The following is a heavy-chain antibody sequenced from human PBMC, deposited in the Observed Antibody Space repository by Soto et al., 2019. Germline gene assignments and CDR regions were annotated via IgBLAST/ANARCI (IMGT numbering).Heavy chain of an antibody. D-gene: IGHD5-12*01. J-gene: IGHJ4*02. V-gene: IGHV3-33*01. CDR2: IWYDGSNK. CDR3: AREGLRGSSGYDPNYYFGY. Sequence: QVQLVESGGGVVQPGRSLRLSCAASGFTFSSYGMHWVRQAPGKGLEWVAVIWYDGSNKYYADSVKGRFTISRDNSKNTLYLQMNRLRAEDTAVYDCAREGLRGSSGYDPNYYFGYWGPGTLVTVSS. CDR1: GFTFSSYG.